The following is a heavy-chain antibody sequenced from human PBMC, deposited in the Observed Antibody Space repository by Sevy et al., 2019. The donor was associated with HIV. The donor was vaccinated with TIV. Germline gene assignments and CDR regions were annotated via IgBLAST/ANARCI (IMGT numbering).Heavy chain of an antibody. V-gene: IGHV1-8*01. D-gene: IGHD3-22*01. J-gene: IGHJ6*02. Sequence: ASVKVSCKASGYTFTSYDINWVRQATGQGLEWMGWMNPNSGNTGYAQKFQGRVTMTRNTSISTAYMELSSLRSEDTAVYYCAYQYYYDSSEWDGMDVWGQGTTVTVSS. CDR3: AYQYYYDSSEWDGMDV. CDR2: MNPNSGNT. CDR1: GYTFTSYD.